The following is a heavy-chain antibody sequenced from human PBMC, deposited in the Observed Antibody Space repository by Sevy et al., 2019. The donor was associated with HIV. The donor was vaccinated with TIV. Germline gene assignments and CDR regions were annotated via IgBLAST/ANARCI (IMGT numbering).Heavy chain of an antibody. Sequence: GGSLRLSCAASGFTFSSYSMNWVRQAPGKGLEWVSYISSSSSTIYYAHSVKGRFTISRDNAKNSLYLQMNSLRDEDTAVYYCGTQSYDYVWGSYRFGAFDIWGQGTMVTVSS. V-gene: IGHV3-48*02. CDR2: ISSSSSTI. CDR3: GTQSYDYVWGSYRFGAFDI. J-gene: IGHJ3*02. CDR1: GFTFSSYS. D-gene: IGHD3-16*02.